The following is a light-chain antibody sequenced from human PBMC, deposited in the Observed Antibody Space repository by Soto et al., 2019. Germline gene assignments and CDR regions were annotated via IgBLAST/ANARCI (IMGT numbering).Light chain of an antibody. Sequence: DIVMTQSPDSLAVSLGERATINCKSSQSVLYSSNNKNYLAWYQQKQGQPPKLLIYWASTRESGVPDRFSGSGSGTDFTLTISSLQAEDVAVYYCQQYDSTPTFGQGTRLEIK. CDR2: WAS. J-gene: IGKJ5*01. CDR3: QQYDSTPT. CDR1: QSVLYSSNNKNY. V-gene: IGKV4-1*01.